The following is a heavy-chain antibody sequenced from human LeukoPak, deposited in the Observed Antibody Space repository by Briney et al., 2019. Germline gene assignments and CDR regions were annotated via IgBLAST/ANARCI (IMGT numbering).Heavy chain of an antibody. D-gene: IGHD3-16*02. CDR3: ARGGGYVWGSYRYIIDY. CDR2: ISDSGGST. Sequence: GGSLRLSCAASGFTFSSYAMSWVRQAPGKGLEWVSAISDSGGSTYYADSVKGRFTISRDNSKNTLYLQMNSLRAEDTAVYYCARGGGYVWGSYRYIIDYWGQGTLVTVSS. V-gene: IGHV3-23*01. J-gene: IGHJ4*02. CDR1: GFTFSSYA.